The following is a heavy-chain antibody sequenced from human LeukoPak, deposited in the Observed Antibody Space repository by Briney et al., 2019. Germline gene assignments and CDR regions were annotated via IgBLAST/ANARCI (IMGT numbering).Heavy chain of an antibody. D-gene: IGHD2-2*01. V-gene: IGHV1-2*02. CDR2: INPNSGGT. CDR3: ARGLCSSTSCHTFDY. CDR1: GYTFTGYY. Sequence: ASVKVSCKASGYTFTGYYMHWVRQAPGQGLEWMGWINPNSGGTNYAQKFQGRVIMTRDTSISTAYMELSRLRSDDTAVYYCARGLCSSTSCHTFDYWGQGTLVTVSS. J-gene: IGHJ4*02.